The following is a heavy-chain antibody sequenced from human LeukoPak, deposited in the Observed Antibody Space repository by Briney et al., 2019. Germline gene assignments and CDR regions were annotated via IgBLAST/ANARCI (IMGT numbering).Heavy chain of an antibody. Sequence: GGSLRLSCAASGFTFSDYYMSWIRQAPGKGLEWVSYISSSGSTIYYADSVKGRFTISRDNAKNSLYLQMNSLRAEDTAVYYCAKHGDYVNPDYYYYYMDVWGKGTTVTISS. CDR3: AKHGDYVNPDYYYYYMDV. CDR2: ISSSGSTI. V-gene: IGHV3-11*04. J-gene: IGHJ6*03. CDR1: GFTFSDYY. D-gene: IGHD4-17*01.